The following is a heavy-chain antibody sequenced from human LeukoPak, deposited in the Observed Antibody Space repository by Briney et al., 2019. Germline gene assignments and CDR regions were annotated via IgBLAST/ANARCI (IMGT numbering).Heavy chain of an antibody. V-gene: IGHV1-69*05. CDR3: ATRYCTNGVCQVQAFDI. Sequence: GASVKVSCKASGGTFSSYAISWVRQAPGQGLEWMGGIIPIFGTANYAQKFQGRVTITTDESTSTAYMELSSLRSEDTAVYYCATRYCTNGVCQVQAFDIWGQGTMVTVSS. J-gene: IGHJ3*02. CDR2: IIPIFGTA. D-gene: IGHD2-8*01. CDR1: GGTFSSYA.